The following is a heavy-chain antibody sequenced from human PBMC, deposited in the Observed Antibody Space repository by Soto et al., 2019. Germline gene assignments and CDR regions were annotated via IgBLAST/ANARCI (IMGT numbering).Heavy chain of an antibody. CDR2: ISYDGTNT. CDR3: ARQLGMGAFDI. Sequence: VQLVESGRGVVQPGRSLRLTCVASGFTLSSYGMHWVRQAPGKGLEWVAVISYDGTNTYYADSVKGRFTISRDKSKNTLYLQMNGLKAEDTAVYYCARQLGMGAFDIWGQGTMVTVSS. J-gene: IGHJ3*02. CDR1: GFTLSSYG. D-gene: IGHD7-27*01. V-gene: IGHV3-30*03.